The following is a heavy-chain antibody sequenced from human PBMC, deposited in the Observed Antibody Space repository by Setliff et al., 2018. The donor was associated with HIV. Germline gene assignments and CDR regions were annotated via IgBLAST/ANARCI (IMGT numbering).Heavy chain of an antibody. CDR3: ARDDRWVYNDYLDY. CDR2: ISSSGNTV. J-gene: IGHJ4*02. D-gene: IGHD3-10*01. V-gene: IGHV3-48*04. CDR1: GFTFSIYA. Sequence: GGSLRLSCAASGFTFSIYAMSRVRQAPGKGLEWVSYISSSGNTVLYADSVKGRFTISGDSSKNTVYLQLNSLRAEDTAVYFCARDDRWVYNDYLDYWGQGTLVTVSS.